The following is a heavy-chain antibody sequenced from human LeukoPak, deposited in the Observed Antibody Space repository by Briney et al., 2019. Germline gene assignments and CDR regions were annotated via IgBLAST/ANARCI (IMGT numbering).Heavy chain of an antibody. CDR2: IYHSGGT. J-gene: IGHJ3*02. D-gene: IGHD3-9*01. CDR3: ARFSYYDILKDAFDI. CDR1: GYSISSGYY. Sequence: KPSETLSLTCAVSGYSISSGYYWGWIRQPPGKGLEWIGSIYHSGGTYYNPSLKSRVTISVDTSKNQFSLKLSSVTAADTAVYYCARFSYYDILKDAFDIWGQGTMVTVSS. V-gene: IGHV4-38-2*01.